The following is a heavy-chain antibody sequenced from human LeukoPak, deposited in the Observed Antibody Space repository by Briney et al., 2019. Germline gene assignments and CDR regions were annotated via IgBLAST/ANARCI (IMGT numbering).Heavy chain of an antibody. Sequence: SVNVSCKASGYTFTGYYMHWVRQAPGQGLEWMGRIIPILGIANYAQKFQGRVTITADKSTSTAYMELSSLRSEDTAVYYCARVVVVVAATYYYYGMDVWGQGTTVTVSS. CDR2: IIPILGIA. CDR1: GYTFTGYY. J-gene: IGHJ6*02. V-gene: IGHV1-69*04. D-gene: IGHD2-15*01. CDR3: ARVVVVVAATYYYYGMDV.